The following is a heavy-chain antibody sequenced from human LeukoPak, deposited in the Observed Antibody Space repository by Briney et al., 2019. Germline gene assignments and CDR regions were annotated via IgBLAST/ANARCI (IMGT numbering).Heavy chain of an antibody. D-gene: IGHD3-10*01. V-gene: IGHV4-4*08. J-gene: IGHJ3*02. CDR3: ARGQQLVLDAFDI. Sequence: SETLSLTCTVTGVSISSSYWNWIRQPPGQGLEWIGYVHHSGSTHYNPSLKSRASISIDTSKSQISMRLSSVTAADTAVYYCARGQQLVLDAFDIWGQGTKVIVSS. CDR1: GVSISSSY. CDR2: VHHSGST.